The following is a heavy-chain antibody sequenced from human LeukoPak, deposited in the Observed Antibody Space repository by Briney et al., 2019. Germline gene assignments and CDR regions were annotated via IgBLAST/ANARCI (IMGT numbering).Heavy chain of an antibody. D-gene: IGHD6-19*01. J-gene: IGHJ3*02. CDR3: AKVSGSSGWFDAFDI. CDR1: GFTFDDYA. CDR2: ISWNSGSI. Sequence: PGRSLRLSCAASGFTFDDYAMHWVRQAPGKGLEWVSGISWNSGSIGYADSVKGRFTIPRDNAKNSLYLQMNSLRAEDTALYYCAKVSGSSGWFDAFDIWGQGTMVTVSS. V-gene: IGHV3-9*01.